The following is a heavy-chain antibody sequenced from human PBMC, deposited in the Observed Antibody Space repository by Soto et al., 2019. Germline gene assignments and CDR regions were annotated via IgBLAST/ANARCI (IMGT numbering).Heavy chain of an antibody. CDR3: ARDDEVDYGDYVRYFDY. V-gene: IGHV1-18*01. Sequence: GASVKVSCKASGYTFTSYGISWVRQAPGQGLEWMGWISAYNGNTNYAQKLQGRVTMTTDTSTSTAYMELRSLRSDDTAVYYCARDDEVDYGDYVRYFDYWGQGTLVTVSS. J-gene: IGHJ4*02. D-gene: IGHD4-17*01. CDR2: ISAYNGNT. CDR1: GYTFTSYG.